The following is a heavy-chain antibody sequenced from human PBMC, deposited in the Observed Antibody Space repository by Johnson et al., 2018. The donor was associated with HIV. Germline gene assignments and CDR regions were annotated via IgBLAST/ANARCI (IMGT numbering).Heavy chain of an antibody. V-gene: IGHV3-74*02. D-gene: IGHD3-22*01. Sequence: VQLVESGGGVVQPGRSLRLSCAASGFTFSSYWMHWVRQDPGKGLVWVSRIKSDGSYTSYADSVKGRFTISRDISKNTLYLQMNSLRAEDTALYYCARPVGYYDSSGYYYVDAFDIWGQGTMVTVSS. CDR1: GFTFSSYW. J-gene: IGHJ3*02. CDR2: IKSDGSYT. CDR3: ARPVGYYDSSGYYYVDAFDI.